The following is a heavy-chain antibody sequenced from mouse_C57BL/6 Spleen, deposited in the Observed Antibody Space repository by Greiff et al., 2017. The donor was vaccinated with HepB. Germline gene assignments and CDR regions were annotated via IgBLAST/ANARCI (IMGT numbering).Heavy chain of an antibody. CDR3: ARGAPFDYLFDY. J-gene: IGHJ2*01. CDR1: GYTFTDYY. Sequence: VQLQQSGAELVRPGASVKLSCKASGYTFTDYYINWVKQRPGQGLEWIARIYPGSGNTYYNEKFKGKATLTAEKSSSTAYMQLSSLTSEDSAVYFCARGAPFDYLFDYWGQGTTLTVSS. V-gene: IGHV1-76*01. CDR2: IYPGSGNT. D-gene: IGHD2-4*01.